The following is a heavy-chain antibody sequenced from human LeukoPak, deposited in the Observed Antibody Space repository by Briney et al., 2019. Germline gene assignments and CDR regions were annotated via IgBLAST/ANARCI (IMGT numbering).Heavy chain of an antibody. CDR2: ISYDGSNK. J-gene: IGHJ4*02. Sequence: PGGSLRLSCAASGFTFSSYAMHWVRQAPGKGLEWVAVISYDGSNKYYADSVKGRFTISRDNSKNTLYLQMNSLRAEDTAVYYCARDPLRTITAAGRGGEFDYWGQGTLVTVSS. CDR3: ARDPLRTITAAGRGGEFDY. D-gene: IGHD6-13*01. V-gene: IGHV3-30*04. CDR1: GFTFSSYA.